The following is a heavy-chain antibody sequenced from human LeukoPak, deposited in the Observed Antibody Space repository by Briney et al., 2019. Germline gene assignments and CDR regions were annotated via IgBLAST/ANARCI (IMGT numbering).Heavy chain of an antibody. V-gene: IGHV3-30*18. CDR1: GFTFSSYG. Sequence: GGSLRLSCAASGFTFSSYGMHWVRQAPGRGLEWVAVISFDGNNKYYADSVKGRFTISRDNSKNRLYLQMNSLRAEDTAVYYCAKDHYDTGGTYSFDPWGQGTLVTVSS. J-gene: IGHJ5*02. D-gene: IGHD2-8*02. CDR2: ISFDGNNK. CDR3: AKDHYDTGGTYSFDP.